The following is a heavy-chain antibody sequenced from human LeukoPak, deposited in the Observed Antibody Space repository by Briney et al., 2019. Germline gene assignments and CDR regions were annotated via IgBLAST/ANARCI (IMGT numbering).Heavy chain of an antibody. CDR2: INPNSGGT. D-gene: IGHD7-27*01. Sequence: GASVKVSCKASEYTFTNYAINWVRQAPGQRLEWMGWINPNSGGTNYAQKFQGRVTMTRDTSISTAYMELSRLRSDDTAVYYCARDGDLRAFDIWGQGTMVTVSS. CDR3: ARDGDLRAFDI. V-gene: IGHV1-2*02. J-gene: IGHJ3*02. CDR1: EYTFTNYA.